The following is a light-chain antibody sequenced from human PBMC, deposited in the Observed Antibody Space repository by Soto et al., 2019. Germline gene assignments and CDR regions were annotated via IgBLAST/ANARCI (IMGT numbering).Light chain of an antibody. Sequence: VMTQSPATLSVSPGERATLSCRASQSVNSNLAWYQQKPGQAPSLLFFDASTRATGIPARFSASGSETEFTLTISSLFPDDFATYYCQQYNRYWTFGQGTKVDI. V-gene: IGKV3-15*01. CDR2: DAS. J-gene: IGKJ1*01. CDR3: QQYNRYWT. CDR1: QSVNSN.